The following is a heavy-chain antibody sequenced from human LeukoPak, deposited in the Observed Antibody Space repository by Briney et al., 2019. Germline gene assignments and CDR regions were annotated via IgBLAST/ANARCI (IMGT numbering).Heavy chain of an antibody. CDR2: ISYDGSNK. J-gene: IGHJ4*02. CDR1: GFTFSNYG. Sequence: PGRSLRLSCAASGFTFSNYGMHWVRQAPGKGLEWVAVISYDGSNKYYADSVKGRFTISRDNSKNTLYLQMNSLRAEDTAVYYCARFDYGFDYWGQGTLVTVSS. D-gene: IGHD4-17*01. CDR3: ARFDYGFDY. V-gene: IGHV3-30*03.